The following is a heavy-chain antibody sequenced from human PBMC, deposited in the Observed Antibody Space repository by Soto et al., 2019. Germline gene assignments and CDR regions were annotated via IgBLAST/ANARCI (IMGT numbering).Heavy chain of an antibody. J-gene: IGHJ4*02. CDR1: GFTFSSYW. V-gene: IGHV3-74*01. D-gene: IGHD6-19*01. CDR2: INSDGSSR. Sequence: EVQLVESGGGLVQPGGSLRLSCAASGFTFSSYWMHWVRQAPGKGLVWVSRINSDGSSRNYADSVKGRFTISRDNAKNTVFLQMNSLRADDPAVYYCARGGKGQWLVDYWGQGTLVTVSS. CDR3: ARGGKGQWLVDY.